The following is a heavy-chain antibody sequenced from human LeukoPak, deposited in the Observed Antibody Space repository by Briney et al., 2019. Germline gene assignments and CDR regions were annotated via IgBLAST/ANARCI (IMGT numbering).Heavy chain of an antibody. CDR1: GGSFSGYY. J-gene: IGHJ4*02. Sequence: SETLSLTCAVYGGSFSGYYWSWIRQPPGKGLEWIGEINHSGSTNYNPSLKGRVTISVDTSKNLFSLKLSSVTAADTAVYYCARGLYYYDSSGYYYVYYFDYWGQGTLVTVSS. D-gene: IGHD3-22*01. V-gene: IGHV4-34*01. CDR2: INHSGST. CDR3: ARGLYYYDSSGYYYVYYFDY.